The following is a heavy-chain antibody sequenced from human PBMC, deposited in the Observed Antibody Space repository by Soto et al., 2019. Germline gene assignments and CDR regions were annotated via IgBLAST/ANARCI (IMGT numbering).Heavy chain of an antibody. CDR1: GASVSSDSYY. D-gene: IGHD6-13*01. Sequence: QEQLQESGPGLVKPSETLSLTCTVSGASVSSDSYYWSWIRQPPGKGLEWIGYIYYSTKTNFNPSLKSRVAMFVDTSKNQFSLILTSVTTADTAVYYCARANIAAAGDVYLWGQGTLVTVSS. V-gene: IGHV4-61*01. CDR2: IYYSTKT. CDR3: ARANIAAAGDVYL. J-gene: IGHJ4*02.